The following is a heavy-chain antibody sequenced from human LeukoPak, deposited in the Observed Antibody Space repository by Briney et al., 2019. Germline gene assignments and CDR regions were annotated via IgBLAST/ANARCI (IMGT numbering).Heavy chain of an antibody. CDR2: ISYDGSNK. J-gene: IGHJ6*02. CDR1: EFTFSTYG. D-gene: IGHD6-6*01. Sequence: GGSLRLSCAASEFTFSTYGMHWVRQAPGKGLEWVAVISYDGSNKYYADSVKGRFTISRDNSKNTLYLQMNSLRAEDTAVYYCAKHARGGPASYGMDVWGQGTTVTVSS. V-gene: IGHV3-30*18. CDR3: AKHARGGPASYGMDV.